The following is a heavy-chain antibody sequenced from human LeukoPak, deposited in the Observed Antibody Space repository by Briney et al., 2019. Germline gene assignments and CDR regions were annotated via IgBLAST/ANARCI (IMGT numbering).Heavy chain of an antibody. CDR3: ARGDDYYGMDV. J-gene: IGHJ6*02. D-gene: IGHD3-16*01. V-gene: IGHV3-30*03. CDR2: ISYDGSNK. Sequence: GRSLRLSCAASGFTFSSYGMHWVRQAPGKGLEWVAVISYDGSNKYYADSVKGRFTISRDNCKNTLYLQMNSLRAEDTAVYYCARGDDYYGMDVWGQGTTVTVSS. CDR1: GFTFSSYG.